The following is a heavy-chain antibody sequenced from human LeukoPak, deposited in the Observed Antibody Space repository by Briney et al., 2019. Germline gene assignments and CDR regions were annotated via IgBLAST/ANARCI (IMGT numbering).Heavy chain of an antibody. CDR3: ARSEMSTFFDF. CDR1: GYRFIGYW. V-gene: IGHV5-51*01. J-gene: IGHJ5*01. CDR2: IYPGDSDT. Sequence: GESLKISCQGSGYRFIGYWIGGVRQVPGKGLEWLGIIYPGDSDTKYRPSLQGQVTISVDKSINTAYLQWSGLKASDTAIYYCARSEMSTFFDFWGQGTLVTVSS. D-gene: IGHD5-24*01.